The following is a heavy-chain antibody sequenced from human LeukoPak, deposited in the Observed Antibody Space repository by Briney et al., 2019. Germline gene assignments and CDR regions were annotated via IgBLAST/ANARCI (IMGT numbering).Heavy chain of an antibody. Sequence: GGSLRLSCAASGFTFSSYAMSWVRQAPGKGLEWVSAISGSGGSTYYADPVKGRFTISRDNSKNTLYLQMNSLRAEDTAVYYCAKERAMITFGGAIDYWGQGTLVTVSS. CDR2: ISGSGGST. CDR3: AKERAMITFGGAIDY. D-gene: IGHD3-16*01. V-gene: IGHV3-23*01. J-gene: IGHJ4*02. CDR1: GFTFSSYA.